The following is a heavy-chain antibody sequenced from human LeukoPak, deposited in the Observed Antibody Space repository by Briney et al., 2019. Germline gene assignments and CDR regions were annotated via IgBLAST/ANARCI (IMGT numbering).Heavy chain of an antibody. J-gene: IGHJ5*02. CDR1: GFTFSDAW. CDR3: TTEGYYGSGSYHWFDP. V-gene: IGHV3-15*01. D-gene: IGHD3-10*01. CDR2: IKSKTDGGTT. Sequence: GGSLRLSCAASGFTFSDAWMSWVRQAPGKGLEWVGRIKSKTDGGTTDYAAPVKGRFTISRDDSKNTLYLQMNSLKTEDTAVYYCTTEGYYGSGSYHWFDPWGQGTLVTVSS.